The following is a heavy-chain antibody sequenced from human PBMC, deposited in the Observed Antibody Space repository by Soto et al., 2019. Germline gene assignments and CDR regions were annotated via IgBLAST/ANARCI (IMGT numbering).Heavy chain of an antibody. J-gene: IGHJ6*02. Sequence: SGPTLVNPTQTLTLTCTISGFSRSTSRVCVRRIRERPGRALEWLALIDWDDDKYYSTSLKTRLTISKDTSKNQVVLTMTNMDPVDTATYYCARIMTTVTTYYYYGMDVWGQGTTVTVSS. CDR2: IDWDDDK. V-gene: IGHV2-70*01. CDR1: GFSRSTSRVC. CDR3: ARIMTTVTTYYYYGMDV. D-gene: IGHD4-17*01.